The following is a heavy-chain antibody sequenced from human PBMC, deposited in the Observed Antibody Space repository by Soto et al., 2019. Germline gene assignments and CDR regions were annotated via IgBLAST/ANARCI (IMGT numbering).Heavy chain of an antibody. CDR3: VRAADAKIYACGY. CDR1: GLSFSSYN. Sequence: GQMVESGGGLVQPGGSPRLSCDASGLSFSSYNMNWVRQAPGMGLEWVAYITATTGTVYYADSVNGRFTISRDNAKNSLSLQMNSLRDEYTAVDYCVRAADAKIYACGYWCRGTLVTVSS. D-gene: IGHD3-16*01. J-gene: IGHJ4*02. V-gene: IGHV3-48*02. CDR2: ITATTGTV.